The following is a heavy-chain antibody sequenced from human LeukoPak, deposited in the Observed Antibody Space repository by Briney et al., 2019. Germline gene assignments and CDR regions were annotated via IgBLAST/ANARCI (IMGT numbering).Heavy chain of an antibody. CDR2: IYSGGST. Sequence: GGSLRLSCAASGFTVSSNYMSWVRQAPGKGLEWVSAIYSGGSTYYADSVKGRFTISRDNSKNTLYLQMNSLRAEDTAVYYCARAPGWGYSGYDLDYWGQGTLVTVSS. J-gene: IGHJ4*02. D-gene: IGHD5-12*01. CDR1: GFTVSSNY. CDR3: ARAPGWGYSGYDLDY. V-gene: IGHV3-53*01.